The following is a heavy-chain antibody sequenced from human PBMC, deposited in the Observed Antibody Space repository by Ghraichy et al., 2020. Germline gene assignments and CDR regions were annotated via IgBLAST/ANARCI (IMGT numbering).Heavy chain of an antibody. J-gene: IGHJ4*02. CDR3: ARDWIFGVVIVSSYFDY. CDR2: ISSSSSTI. V-gene: IGHV3-48*02. CDR1: GFTFSSYS. D-gene: IGHD3-3*01. Sequence: SCAASGFTFSSYSMNWVRQAPGKGLEWVSYISSSSSTIYYADSVKGRFTISRDNAKNSLYLQMNSLRDEDTAVYYCARDWIFGVVIVSSYFDYWGQGTLVTVSS.